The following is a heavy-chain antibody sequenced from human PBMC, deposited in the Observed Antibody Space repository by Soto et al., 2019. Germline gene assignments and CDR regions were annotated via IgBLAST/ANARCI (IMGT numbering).Heavy chain of an antibody. CDR3: ARGLRKVRGVSRTYYFDY. D-gene: IGHD3-10*01. J-gene: IGHJ4*02. CDR1: GYTFTSYD. Sequence: ASVKVSCKASGYTFTSYDINWVRQATGQGLEWMGWMNPNSGNTGYAQKFQGRVTMTRNTSISTAYMELSSLRSEDTAVYYCARGLRKVRGVSRTYYFDYWGQGTLVTVSS. V-gene: IGHV1-8*01. CDR2: MNPNSGNT.